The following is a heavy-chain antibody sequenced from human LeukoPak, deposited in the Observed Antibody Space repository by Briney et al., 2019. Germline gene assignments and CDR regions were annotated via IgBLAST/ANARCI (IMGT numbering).Heavy chain of an antibody. CDR3: ARPIVATNLDY. D-gene: IGHD5-12*01. V-gene: IGHV3-48*01. J-gene: IGHJ4*02. Sequence: GGSLRLSCAASGFTFSSYSMNWVRQAPGKGLEWVSYISSSGSTIYYADSVKGRFTISRDNAKNSLYLQMNSLRAEDTAVYYCARPIVATNLDYWGQGTLVTVSS. CDR1: GFTFSSYS. CDR2: ISSSGSTI.